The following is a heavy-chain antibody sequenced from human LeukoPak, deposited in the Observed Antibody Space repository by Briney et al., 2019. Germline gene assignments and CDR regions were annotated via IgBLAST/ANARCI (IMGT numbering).Heavy chain of an antibody. CDR3: AELGITMIGGV. CDR1: GFTFSSYT. J-gene: IGHJ6*04. V-gene: IGHV3-48*04. CDR2: ISSSGSTI. Sequence: GGSLRLSCAASGFTFSSYTMTWVRQAPGKGLEWVSYISSSGSTIYYADSVKGRFTISRDNAKNSLYLQMNSLRAEDTAVYYCAELGITMIGGVWGKGTTVTISS. D-gene: IGHD3-10*02.